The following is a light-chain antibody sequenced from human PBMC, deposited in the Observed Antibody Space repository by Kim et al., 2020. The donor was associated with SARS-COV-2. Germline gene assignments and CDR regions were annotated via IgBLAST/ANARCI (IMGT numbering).Light chain of an antibody. CDR2: TTD. CDR1: TEAVTSGDY. Sequence: PEGTGTLTCGASTEAVTSGDYPNWFQQKPGQAPRALMYTTDNKHSWTPARFSGSLLGGKAALTLSGVQPEDEAEYYCLLYYGGAWVFGGGTKVTVL. J-gene: IGLJ3*02. V-gene: IGLV7-43*01. CDR3: LLYYGGAWV.